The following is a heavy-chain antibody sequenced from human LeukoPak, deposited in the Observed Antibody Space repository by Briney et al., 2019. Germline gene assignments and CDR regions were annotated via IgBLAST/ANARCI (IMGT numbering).Heavy chain of an antibody. CDR1: GGTFSSYA. V-gene: IGHV1-69*05. D-gene: IGHD3-3*01. Sequence: ASLKVSCKASGGTFSSYAITWVRQAPGQGLEWMRGIIPIFGTANYAQKFQGRVTITTDESTSTAYMELSSLRSEDTAVYYCARTYDFWSGYNYYYYYMDVWAKGTTVTVSS. J-gene: IGHJ6*03. CDR2: IIPIFGTA. CDR3: ARTYDFWSGYNYYYYYMDV.